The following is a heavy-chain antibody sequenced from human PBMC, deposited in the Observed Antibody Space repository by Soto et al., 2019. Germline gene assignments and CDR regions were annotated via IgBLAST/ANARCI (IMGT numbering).Heavy chain of an antibody. CDR1: GGSISSGGYY. Sequence: QVQLQESGPGLVKPSQTLSLTCTVSGGSISSGGYYWSWIRQHPGKGLEWSVYIYYSGSTYYNPSLKSRVNISVDTSKNQFSLKLSSVTAADTAVYYCARVRHCSGGSCYSARYFQHWGQGTLVTVSS. V-gene: IGHV4-31*03. CDR2: IYYSGST. CDR3: ARVRHCSGGSCYSARYFQH. J-gene: IGHJ1*01. D-gene: IGHD2-15*01.